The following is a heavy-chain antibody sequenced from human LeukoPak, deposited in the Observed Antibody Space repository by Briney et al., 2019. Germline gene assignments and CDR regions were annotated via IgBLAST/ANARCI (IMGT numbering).Heavy chain of an antibody. J-gene: IGHJ3*02. V-gene: IGHV1-18*01. CDR1: GYTFTSYG. CDR2: ISAYNGNT. D-gene: IGHD3-3*01. Sequence: ASVKVSCKASGYTFTSYGISWVRQAPGQGLEWMGWISAYNGNTNYAQKLQGRVTMTTDTSTSTAYMELRSLRSDDTAVYYCARGLRITIFGVDPSDAFDIWGQGTMVTVSS. CDR3: ARGLRITIFGVDPSDAFDI.